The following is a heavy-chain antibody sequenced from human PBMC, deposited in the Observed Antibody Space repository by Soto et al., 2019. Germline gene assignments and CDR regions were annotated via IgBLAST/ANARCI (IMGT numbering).Heavy chain of an antibody. CDR3: ARHTPQKITIFGAAISWFDP. D-gene: IGHD3-3*01. Sequence: SETLSLTCTVSGGSISSYYWSWIRQPPGKGLEWIGYIYYSGSTNYNPSLKSRVTISVDTSKNQLSLKLSSVTAADTAVYYCARHTPQKITIFGAAISWFDPWGQGTLVTVYS. CDR2: IYYSGST. CDR1: GGSISSYY. V-gene: IGHV4-59*08. J-gene: IGHJ5*02.